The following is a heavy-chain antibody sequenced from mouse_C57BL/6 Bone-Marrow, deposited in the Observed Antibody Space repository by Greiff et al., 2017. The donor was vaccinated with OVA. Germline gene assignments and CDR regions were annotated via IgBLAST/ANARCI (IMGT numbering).Heavy chain of an antibody. CDR2: IYPSDSET. CDR1: GYTFTSYW. CDR3: ARDLLLRACFAY. V-gene: IGHV1-61*01. J-gene: IGHJ3*01. D-gene: IGHD1-1*01. Sequence: VQLQQPGAELVRPGSSVKLSCKASGYTFTSYWMDWVKQRPGQGLEWIGNIYPSDSETHYNQKFKDKATLTVDKSSSTAYMQLSSLTSEDSAVYYCARDLLLRACFAYWGQGTLVTVSA.